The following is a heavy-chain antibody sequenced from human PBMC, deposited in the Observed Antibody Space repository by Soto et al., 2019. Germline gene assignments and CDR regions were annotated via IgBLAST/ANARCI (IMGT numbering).Heavy chain of an antibody. CDR1: GGSISSSSYY. V-gene: IGHV4-39*01. CDR2: IYYSGST. D-gene: IGHD3-3*01. CDR3: ARRLSSVDFWSASGHSKSGMDV. J-gene: IGHJ6*02. Sequence: PSETLSLTCTVSGGSISSSSYYWGWIRQPPGKGLEWIGSIYYSGSTYYNPSLKSRVTISVDTSKNQFSLKLSSVTAADTAVYYCARRLSSVDFWSASGHSKSGMDVWGQGTTVTVSS.